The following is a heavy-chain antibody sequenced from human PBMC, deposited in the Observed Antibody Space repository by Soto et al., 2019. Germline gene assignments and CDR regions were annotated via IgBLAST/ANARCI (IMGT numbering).Heavy chain of an antibody. CDR3: AITMVWGAISDYYYGIDV. Sequence: PGGSLRLSCAASGFTFSSYWMTWARQAPGKGLEWVSVIDSGGSTDHADSVKGRFTISRDNSKNTLYLQMNSLRAEDTAVYYCAITMVWGAISDYYYGIDVWGQGTTVTVSS. D-gene: IGHD3-10*01. CDR1: GFTFSSYW. J-gene: IGHJ6*02. CDR2: IDSGGST. V-gene: IGHV3-66*02.